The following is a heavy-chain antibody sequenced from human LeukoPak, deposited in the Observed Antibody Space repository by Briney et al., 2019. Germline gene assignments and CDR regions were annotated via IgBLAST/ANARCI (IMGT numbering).Heavy chain of an antibody. CDR2: LSGSGGST. CDR1: GFTFSSYA. D-gene: IGHD3-22*01. CDR3: AKRDSSGYFYFDS. Sequence: GGSLRLSCAASGFTFSSYAMSWVRQAPGEGLEWVSLLSGSGGSTYYADSVKGRFTISRDNSKDTLYLQMNSLRAEDTAVYYCAKRDSSGYFYFDSWGQGTLVTVSS. V-gene: IGHV3-23*01. J-gene: IGHJ4*02.